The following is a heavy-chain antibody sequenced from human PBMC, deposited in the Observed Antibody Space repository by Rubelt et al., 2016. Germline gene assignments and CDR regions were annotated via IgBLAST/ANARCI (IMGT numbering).Heavy chain of an antibody. CDR1: GFTFSDYY. Sequence: QVQLVESGGGLVKPGGSLRLSCAASGFTFSDYYMSWIRQAPGKGLEWIGEINHSGSTNYNPSLKSRVTISVDTSKNQFSLKLSSVTAADTAVYYCARGRRGSSSWLGRDYYGMDVWGQGTTVTVSS. D-gene: IGHD6-13*01. V-gene: IGHV4-34*01. J-gene: IGHJ6*02. CDR2: INHSGST. CDR3: ARGRRGSSSWLGRDYYGMDV.